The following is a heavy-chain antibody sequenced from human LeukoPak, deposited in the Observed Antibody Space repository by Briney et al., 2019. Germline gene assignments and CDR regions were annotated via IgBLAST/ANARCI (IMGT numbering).Heavy chain of an antibody. CDR1: GYSFTSYW. D-gene: IGHD3-3*01. J-gene: IGHJ4*02. Sequence: GESLKISCKGSGYSFTSYWIGWVRQMPGKGLEWMGIIYPGDSDTRYSPSFQGQVTISADKSISTACLQWSSLKASDTAMYYCARLRRITIFGVATDFDYWGQGTLVTVSS. CDR2: IYPGDSDT. CDR3: ARLRRITIFGVATDFDY. V-gene: IGHV5-51*01.